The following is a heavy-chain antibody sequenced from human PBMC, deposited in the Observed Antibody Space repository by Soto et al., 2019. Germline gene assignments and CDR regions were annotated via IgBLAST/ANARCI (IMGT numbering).Heavy chain of an antibody. D-gene: IGHD2-15*01. J-gene: IGHJ6*03. CDR2: ISSSSSTT. Sequence: GGSLRLSCAASGFTFSSYSMSWVRQAPGKGLEWVSSISSSSSTTYYADSVKGRFTISRDNAKNSLYLQMNSLRAEDTAVYYCARDRVVVVAATVYDAYYMDVWGKGSTVTVSS. CDR3: ARDRVVVVAATVYDAYYMDV. V-gene: IGHV3-48*01. CDR1: GFTFSSYS.